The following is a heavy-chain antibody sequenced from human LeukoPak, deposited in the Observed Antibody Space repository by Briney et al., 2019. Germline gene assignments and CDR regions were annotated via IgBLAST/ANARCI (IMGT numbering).Heavy chain of an antibody. CDR1: GFTFSSYW. J-gene: IGHJ6*03. Sequence: GGSLRLSCAASGFTFSSYWMSWVRQAPGKGLEWVDNIKQDGSEKYYVDSVKGRFTISRDNAKNSLYLQMNSLRAEDTAVYYCAREISGSYLFYYYYMDVWGKGTTVTVSS. CDR3: AREISGSYLFYYYYMDV. CDR2: IKQDGSEK. D-gene: IGHD1-26*01. V-gene: IGHV3-7*01.